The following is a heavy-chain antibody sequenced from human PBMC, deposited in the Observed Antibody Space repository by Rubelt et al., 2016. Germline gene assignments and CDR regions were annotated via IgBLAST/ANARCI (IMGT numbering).Heavy chain of an antibody. J-gene: IGHJ4*02. CDR2: INHSGST. CDR1: GGSFSGYY. D-gene: IGHD2-15*01. Sequence: QVQLQQWGAGLLKPSETLSLTCAVYGGSFSGYYWSWIRQPPGKGLEWMGEINHSGSTNYNPSLKSRGTISVDTSKNQFSQRLSSVTAADTAVYYCAEYVRVTGSYYFDYWGQGALVTVSS. CDR3: AEYVRVTGSYYFDY. V-gene: IGHV4-34*01.